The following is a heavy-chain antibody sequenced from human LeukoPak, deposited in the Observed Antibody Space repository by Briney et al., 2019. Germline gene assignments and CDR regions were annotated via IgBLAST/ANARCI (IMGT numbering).Heavy chain of an antibody. CDR1: GFTFSSYA. CDR3: TRQYCSGGSCSYVDY. D-gene: IGHD2-15*01. Sequence: GGSLRLSCAASGFTFSSYAMSWVRQAPGKGLEWVSAISGSGGSTYFADSVKGRFTISRDNSKNTLYLQMNSLRAEDTAVYYCTRQYCSGGSCSYVDYWGQGTLVTVSS. V-gene: IGHV3-23*01. J-gene: IGHJ4*02. CDR2: ISGSGGST.